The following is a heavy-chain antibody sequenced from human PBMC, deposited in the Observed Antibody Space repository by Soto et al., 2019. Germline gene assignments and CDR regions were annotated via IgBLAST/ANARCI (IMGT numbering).Heavy chain of an antibody. Sequence: QEQLVQSGGGVVQPGRSLRLSCAASGFKFNSYGMHWVRQAPGKGLEWVAVIRYDGSDTSYGDSVKGRFTISRDNSKTTLHLQMSSLRVDDTAVYYCARDRFGGTEGTNWLDPWGQGSLVTVSS. CDR2: IRYDGSDT. CDR3: ARDRFGGTEGTNWLDP. J-gene: IGHJ5*02. V-gene: IGHV3-33*01. CDR1: GFKFNSYG. D-gene: IGHD3-10*01.